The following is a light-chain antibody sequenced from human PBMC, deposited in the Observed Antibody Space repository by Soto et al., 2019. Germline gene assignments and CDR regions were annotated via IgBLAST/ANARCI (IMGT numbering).Light chain of an antibody. CDR1: QSLLHSNGYNY. J-gene: IGKJ1*01. Sequence: DIVMTQSPVSLPVTPGEPASISCRSSQSLLHSNGYNYLDWYLQKPGQSPQLLIYLGSNRASGVPDRFSGSGSGTDFTLKIIRVEAEDVGVYYCMQALQTPPTFGQGTKVEIK. V-gene: IGKV2-28*01. CDR2: LGS. CDR3: MQALQTPPT.